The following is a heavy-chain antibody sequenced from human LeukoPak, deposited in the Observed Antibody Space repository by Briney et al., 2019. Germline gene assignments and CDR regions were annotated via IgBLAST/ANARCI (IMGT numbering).Heavy chain of an antibody. V-gene: IGHV4-34*01. CDR3: ARRAGVSSAYTKSRNWFDP. CDR1: GFSFSNYG. J-gene: IGHJ5*02. CDR2: INHSGST. Sequence: PGGSLRLSCAASGFSFSNYGMSWIRQPPGKGLEWIGEINHSGSTNYNPSLKSRVTISVDTSKNQFSLKLSSVTAADTAVFYCARRAGVSSAYTKSRNWFDPWGQGTLVTVSS. D-gene: IGHD3-22*01.